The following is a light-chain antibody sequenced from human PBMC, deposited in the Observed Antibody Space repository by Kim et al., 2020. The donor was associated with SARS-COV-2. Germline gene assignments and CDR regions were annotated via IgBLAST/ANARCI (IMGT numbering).Light chain of an antibody. J-gene: IGKJ1*01. Sequence: DIQMTQSPSSLSASVGDRVTITCRASQSISSYLNWYQQKPGKAPKLLIYAASSLQSGVPSRLSGSGSGTDFTLTISSLQPEDFATYYCQQSYRTPWTFGQGTKVDIK. V-gene: IGKV1-39*01. CDR1: QSISSY. CDR3: QQSYRTPWT. CDR2: AAS.